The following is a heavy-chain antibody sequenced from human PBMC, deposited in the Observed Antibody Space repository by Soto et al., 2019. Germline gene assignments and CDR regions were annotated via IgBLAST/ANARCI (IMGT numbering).Heavy chain of an antibody. Sequence: QVQLVESGGGVVQPGRSLRLSCAASGFTFSSYAMHWVRQAPGKGLEWVAVISYDGSNKYYADSVKGRFTISRDNSKNPLYLQMNSLRAEDTAVYYCARGSIAARPVDYWGQGTLVTVSS. CDR3: ARGSIAARPVDY. J-gene: IGHJ4*02. CDR2: ISYDGSNK. D-gene: IGHD6-6*01. V-gene: IGHV3-30-3*01. CDR1: GFTFSSYA.